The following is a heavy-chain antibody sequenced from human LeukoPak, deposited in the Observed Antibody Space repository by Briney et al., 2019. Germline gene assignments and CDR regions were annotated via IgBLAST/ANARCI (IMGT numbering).Heavy chain of an antibody. CDR1: GFTFSSYS. Sequence: GGSLRLSCAASGFTFSSYSMNWVRQAPGKGLEWVSSISSSSSYIYYADSVKGRFTISRDNAKNSLYLQMNSLRAEDTAVYYCAKDIDSSGWTNWFDPWGQGTLVTVSS. J-gene: IGHJ5*02. V-gene: IGHV3-21*04. CDR3: AKDIDSSGWTNWFDP. CDR2: ISSSSSYI. D-gene: IGHD6-19*01.